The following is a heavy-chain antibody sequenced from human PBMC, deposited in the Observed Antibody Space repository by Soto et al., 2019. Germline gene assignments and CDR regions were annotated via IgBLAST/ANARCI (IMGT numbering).Heavy chain of an antibody. CDR2: IKQDGSDK. J-gene: IGHJ4*02. D-gene: IGHD4-17*01. V-gene: IGHV3-7*01. Sequence: EVHLVESGGGLVQPGGSLRLSCAASGFTFSNYWMSWVRQAPGKGLEWVATIKQDGSDKYYINSIRGRFTISRDNAKSSLYLQMNSLRAEDTAVYYCARFTRSTTGDYWGQGTLVTVSS. CDR1: GFTFSNYW. CDR3: ARFTRSTTGDY.